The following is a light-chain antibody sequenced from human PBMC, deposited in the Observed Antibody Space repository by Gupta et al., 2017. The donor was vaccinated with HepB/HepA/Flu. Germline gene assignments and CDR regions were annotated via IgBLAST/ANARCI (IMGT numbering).Light chain of an antibody. CDR2: KAS. V-gene: IGKV1-5*03. CDR1: QTSNTW. Sequence: DIQMTQSPSTMSASVGDRVTITCRASQTSNTWSAWYQQKPGKAPNLLIYKASNLERGVPSLFSGSGSGTEFTLTISSLQPDDFASYYCQQYKSYSTFGQGTKLEIK. J-gene: IGKJ2*01. CDR3: QQYKSYST.